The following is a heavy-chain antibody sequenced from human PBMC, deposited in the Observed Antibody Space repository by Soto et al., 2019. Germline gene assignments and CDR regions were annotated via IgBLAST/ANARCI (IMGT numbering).Heavy chain of an antibody. CDR1: GGTFSSYT. Sequence: QVQLVQSGAEVKKPGSSVKVSCKASGGTFSSYTISWVRQAPGQGLEWMGRIIPILGIANYAQKFQGRVTITADKSTSKAYMELSSLRSEDTAVYYCARDLDEDCSSTSCYALDYWGQGTLVTVSS. CDR3: ARDLDEDCSSTSCYALDY. J-gene: IGHJ4*02. D-gene: IGHD2-2*01. CDR2: IIPILGIA. V-gene: IGHV1-69*08.